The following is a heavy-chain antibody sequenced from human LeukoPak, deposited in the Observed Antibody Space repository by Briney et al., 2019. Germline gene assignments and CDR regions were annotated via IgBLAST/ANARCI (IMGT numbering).Heavy chain of an antibody. CDR2: ISSSGSTI. D-gene: IGHD3-10*01. CDR3: AGGDYYYYYGMDV. CDR1: GFTFSSNE. V-gene: IGHV3-48*03. Sequence: PGGSLRLSCAASGFTFSSNEMNWVRQAPGKGLEWVSYISSSGSTIYYADSVKGRFTISRDNAKNSLYLQMNSLRAEDTAVYYCAGGDYYYYYGMDVWGKGTTVTVSS. J-gene: IGHJ6*04.